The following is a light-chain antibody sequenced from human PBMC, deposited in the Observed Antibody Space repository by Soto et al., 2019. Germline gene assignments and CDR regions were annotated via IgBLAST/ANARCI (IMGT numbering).Light chain of an antibody. J-gene: IGKJ1*01. CDR2: GAS. V-gene: IGKV3-20*01. CDR1: QRVSSNY. Sequence: EIVLTQSPGTLSLSPGDRATLSCRASQRVSSNYLAWYQQRPGQAPRLLIYGASSRATGIPDRFSGSGSGTDFTLTINRLEPEDFAVYYCQQYNKWPWTFGQGTKVEI. CDR3: QQYNKWPWT.